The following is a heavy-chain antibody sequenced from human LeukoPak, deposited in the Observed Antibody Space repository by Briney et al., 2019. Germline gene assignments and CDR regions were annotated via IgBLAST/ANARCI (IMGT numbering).Heavy chain of an antibody. CDR3: ATQVMNYYGSGSYEGHWFDP. CDR1: GGSFSGYY. CDR2: INHSGST. V-gene: IGHV4-34*01. D-gene: IGHD3-10*01. J-gene: IGHJ5*02. Sequence: SETLSLTCAVYGGSFSGYYWSWIRQPPGKGLEWIGEINHSGSTNYNPSLKSRVTISVDTSKNQFSLKLSSVTAADTAVYYCATQVMNYYGSGSYEGHWFDPWGQGTLVTVSS.